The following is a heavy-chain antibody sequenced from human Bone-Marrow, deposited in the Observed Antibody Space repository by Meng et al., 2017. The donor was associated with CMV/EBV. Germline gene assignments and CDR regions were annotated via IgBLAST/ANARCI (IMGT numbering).Heavy chain of an antibody. J-gene: IGHJ4*02. CDR3: RIVEMATSEDY. Sequence: SETLSLTCIVSGYSISSGYYWGWIRQPPGKGLEWIGSIHYSGSTYSNPSLKSRVTTSVDTSKNQFSLKLSSVTAADTAVYYCRIVEMATSEDYWGQGTLVTVSS. V-gene: IGHV4-38-2*02. D-gene: IGHD5-24*01. CDR2: IHYSGST. CDR1: GYSISSGYY.